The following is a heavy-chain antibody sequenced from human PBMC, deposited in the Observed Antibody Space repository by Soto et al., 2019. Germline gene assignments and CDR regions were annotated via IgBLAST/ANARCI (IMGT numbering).Heavy chain of an antibody. CDR1: GGSFSGYY. D-gene: IGHD1-7*01. CDR3: ARIITGTTTGDY. J-gene: IGHJ4*02. V-gene: IGHV4-34*01. Sequence: KPSETLSLTCAVYGGSFSGYYWSWVRQPPGKGLEWIGEINHSGSTNYNPSLKSRVTISVDTSKNQFSLKLSSVTAADTAVYYCARIITGTTTGDYWGQGTLVTVSS. CDR2: INHSGST.